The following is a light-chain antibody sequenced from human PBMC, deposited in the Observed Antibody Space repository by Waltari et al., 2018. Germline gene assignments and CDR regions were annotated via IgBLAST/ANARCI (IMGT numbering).Light chain of an antibody. J-gene: IGLJ2*01. CDR2: DVN. CDR1: SSDVGGYNR. Sequence: QSALTQPPSVSGSPGQSVTISCTGTSSDVGGYNRVSWYQQSPGTAPKLILYDVNIRPSGVPVRFYGSQSGYTASLTISGLQAEDEGHYYCSSYTNTGDTLVFGGGTELTVL. CDR3: SSYTNTGDTLV. V-gene: IGLV2-18*02.